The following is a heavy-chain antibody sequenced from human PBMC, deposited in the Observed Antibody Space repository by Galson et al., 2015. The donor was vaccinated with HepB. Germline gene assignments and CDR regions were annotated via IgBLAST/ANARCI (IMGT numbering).Heavy chain of an antibody. V-gene: IGHV3-33*01. CDR1: GFSFSSYG. Sequence: SLRLSCAASGFSFSSYGMHWVRQAPGKGLEWVAVIWSDGIKKYYVDSVKGRFTISRDNSKNTLYLQMNSLRAEDTAVYYCARGLPTVTTALIDYWGQGTLVTVSS. J-gene: IGHJ4*02. CDR2: IWSDGIKK. D-gene: IGHD4-17*01. CDR3: ARGLPTVTTALIDY.